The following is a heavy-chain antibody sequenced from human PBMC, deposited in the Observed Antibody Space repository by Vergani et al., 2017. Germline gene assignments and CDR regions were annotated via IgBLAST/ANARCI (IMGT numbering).Heavy chain of an antibody. Sequence: VQLVESGGGVVQRGGSLRLSCAASGFTFNSYGMHWVRQAPGKGLEWVSGISGSGGSTYYAGSVKGRFTISRDSSKNTLYLQMNSLSAGDTAVYYCAKANPRNSGYDYLYYYHAMDVWGQGTTVTVSS. J-gene: IGHJ6*02. V-gene: IGHV3-23*04. CDR2: ISGSGGST. D-gene: IGHD5-12*01. CDR3: AKANPRNSGYDYLYYYHAMDV. CDR1: GFTFNSYG.